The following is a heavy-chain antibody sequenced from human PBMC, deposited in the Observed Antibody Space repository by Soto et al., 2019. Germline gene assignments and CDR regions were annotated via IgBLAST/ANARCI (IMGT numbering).Heavy chain of an antibody. CDR3: ARDVNGSGSYYGWYYFDY. V-gene: IGHV3-33*01. CDR1: GFTFSSYG. CDR2: IWYDGSNK. Sequence: GGSLRLSCAASGFTFSSYGMHWVRQAPGKGLEWVAVIWYDGSNKYYADSVKGRFTISRDNSKNTLYLQMNSLRAEDTAVYYCARDVNGSGSYYGWYYFDYWGQGTLVTVSS. J-gene: IGHJ4*02. D-gene: IGHD1-26*01.